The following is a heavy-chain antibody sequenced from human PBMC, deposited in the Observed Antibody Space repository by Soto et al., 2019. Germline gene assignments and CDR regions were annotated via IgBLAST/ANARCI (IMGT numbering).Heavy chain of an antibody. CDR1: GGTFSSCA. CDR3: ARHVPAAGYYYGMDV. V-gene: IGHV1-69*12. J-gene: IGHJ6*02. D-gene: IGHD2-2*01. CDR2: IIPSFGTA. Sequence: QVQLVQSVAEVKKPGSSVKVSCKASGGTFSSCAISWVRQAPGQGLEWMGGIIPSFGTANYSQKFQGRVTITADESTSTAYMELSSLRSEDTAVYYCARHVPAAGYYYGMDVWGQGTTVTASS.